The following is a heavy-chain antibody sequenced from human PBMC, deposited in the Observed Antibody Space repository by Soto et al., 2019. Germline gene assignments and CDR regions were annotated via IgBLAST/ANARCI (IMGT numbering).Heavy chain of an antibody. V-gene: IGHV2-5*02. D-gene: IGHD1-26*01. Sequence: QITLKESGPTLVKPTQTLTLTCTFSGISLSTSGLGVGWIRQPPGKALEWLALIYWDDDNRYSLSLKSRLTITKDNSKNQVVLKMTNMHPVDTATYYCAHPFNGNYCYFDYWGQGTLVTVSS. J-gene: IGHJ4*02. CDR1: GISLSTSGLG. CDR3: AHPFNGNYCYFDY. CDR2: IYWDDDN.